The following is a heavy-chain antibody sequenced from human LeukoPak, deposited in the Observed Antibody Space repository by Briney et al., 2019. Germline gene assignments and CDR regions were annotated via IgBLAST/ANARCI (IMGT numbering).Heavy chain of an antibody. CDR1: GYIYTPHH. CDR2: VSAANNP. D-gene: IGHD5-24*01. CDR3: AMSVEMPPIPSFDY. V-gene: IGHV1-3*01. Sequence: GASVKVSCKTSGYIYTPHHIHWMRQAPGQGLELLGWVSAANNPEYSQKFQGRVVITRDASATTSYLELNSLRSEDTAVYYCAMSVEMPPIPSFDYWGQGTLVTVSS. J-gene: IGHJ4*02.